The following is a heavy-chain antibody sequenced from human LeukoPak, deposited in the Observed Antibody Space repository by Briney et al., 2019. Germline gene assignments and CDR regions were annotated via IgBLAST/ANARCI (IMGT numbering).Heavy chain of an antibody. CDR2: ISGSSGTT. J-gene: IGHJ6*02. CDR1: GFTFSSYA. V-gene: IGHV3-23*01. D-gene: IGHD3-9*01. CDR3: ARGSTYYDILTGHSYYYYGMDV. Sequence: PGGSLRLSCAASGFTFSSYAMSWVRQAPGKGLEWVSAISGSSGTTYYADSVKGRFTISRDNSKNTLYLQMNSLRAGDTAVYYCARGSTYYDILTGHSYYYYGMDVWGQGTTVTVSS.